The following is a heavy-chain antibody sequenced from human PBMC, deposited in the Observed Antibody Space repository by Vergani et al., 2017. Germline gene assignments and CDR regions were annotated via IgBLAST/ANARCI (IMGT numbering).Heavy chain of an antibody. V-gene: IGHV3-23*01. CDR3: AKLGGKQLSRNWFDP. J-gene: IGHJ5*02. CDR1: GFTLSSYA. CDR2: ISGSGGST. Sequence: EVQLLEPGGGLVQLGGSLRLSCAAPGFTLSSYAMSWVRQAPGKGLEGVSAISGSGGSTYYADSVKGRFTISRDNSKNTLYLQMNSLRAEDTAVYYCAKLGGKQLSRNWFDPWGQGTLVTVSS. D-gene: IGHD6-6*01.